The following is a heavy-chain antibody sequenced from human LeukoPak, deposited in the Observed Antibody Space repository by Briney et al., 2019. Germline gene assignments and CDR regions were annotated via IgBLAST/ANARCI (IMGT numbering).Heavy chain of an antibody. CDR3: ARGGGRDAFDI. D-gene: IGHD3-10*01. CDR2: IYYSGST. CDR1: GGSISSYY. J-gene: IGHJ3*02. V-gene: IGHV4-59*01. Sequence: PSETLSLTCTVSGGSISSYYWSWLRQPPGKGLEWIGYIYYSGSTNYNPSLKSRVTISVDTSKNQFSLKLSSVTAADTAVYYCARGGGRDAFDIWGQGTMVTVSS.